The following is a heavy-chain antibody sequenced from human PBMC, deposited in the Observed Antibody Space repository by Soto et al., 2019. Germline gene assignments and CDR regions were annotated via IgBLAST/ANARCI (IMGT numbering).Heavy chain of an antibody. CDR1: GGSISSLDYY. CDR2: IYYSGST. CDR3: ARGTPQTPITSFDC. Sequence: QVQLQESGPGLVKPSQTLPLTCTVSGGSISSLDYYWSWIRQPPGKGLEWIGYIYYSGSTYYNPSLKSRVTISVDTSKNQFSLKLNSVAAADTAVYYCARGTPQTPITSFDCWGQGTLVTVSS. V-gene: IGHV4-30-4*01. J-gene: IGHJ4*02. D-gene: IGHD1-20*01.